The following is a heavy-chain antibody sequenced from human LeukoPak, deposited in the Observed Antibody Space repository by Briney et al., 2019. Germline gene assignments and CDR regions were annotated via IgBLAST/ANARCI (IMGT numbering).Heavy chain of an antibody. D-gene: IGHD3-10*01. CDR3: ARDRTMVRGVQYYYYYGMDV. V-gene: IGHV3-7*01. CDR2: IKQDGSEK. Sequence: GGSLRLSCAASGFTFSSYWMSWVRQAPGKGREWVANIKQDGSEKYYVDSVKGRFTISRDNAKNSLYLQMNSLRAEDTAVYYCARDRTMVRGVQYYYYYGMDVWGQGTTVTVSS. J-gene: IGHJ6*02. CDR1: GFTFSSYW.